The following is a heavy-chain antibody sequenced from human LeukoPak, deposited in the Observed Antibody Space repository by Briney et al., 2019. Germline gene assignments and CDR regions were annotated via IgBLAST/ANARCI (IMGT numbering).Heavy chain of an antibody. CDR2: INPNSGGT. Sequence: ASVKVSCKASGYTFTGYYMHWVRQAPGQGLEWMGWINPNSGGTNYAQKFQGRVTITRNTSISTAYMELSSLRSEDTAVYYCATGFYDILTGYYYPSLDYWGQGTLVTVSS. V-gene: IGHV1-2*02. D-gene: IGHD3-9*01. J-gene: IGHJ4*02. CDR3: ATGFYDILTGYYYPSLDY. CDR1: GYTFTGYY.